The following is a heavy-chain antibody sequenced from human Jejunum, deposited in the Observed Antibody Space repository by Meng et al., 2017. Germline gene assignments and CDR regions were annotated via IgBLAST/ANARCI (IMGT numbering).Heavy chain of an antibody. Sequence: LQLRGPGPGLVKPSETLSLTCAVFGGSISTVGYYWGWIRQSPGKGLEWIGSIFYSGTTYYNPSLKSRVTISIDTSKNQFSLKMNSVTAADTAVYYCARDTAGFGPWGQGTLVTVSS. CDR3: ARDTAGFGP. D-gene: IGHD6-13*01. CDR1: GGSISTVGYY. CDR2: IFYSGTT. V-gene: IGHV4-39*07. J-gene: IGHJ5*02.